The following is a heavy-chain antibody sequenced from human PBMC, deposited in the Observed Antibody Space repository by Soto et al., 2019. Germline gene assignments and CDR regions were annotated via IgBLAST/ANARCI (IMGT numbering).Heavy chain of an antibody. D-gene: IGHD6-19*01. Sequence: QVQLVQSGAEVKKPGASVKVSCKASGYSFTDYHLHWVRQAPGLRPEWMGWVNAGNGNTKYSQNFQDRLTMTRDTSATTAYMELTSLRSEDTAIYYCARRLGAVTGPFDYWGQGTRVTVSS. J-gene: IGHJ4*02. CDR3: ARRLGAVTGPFDY. CDR1: GYSFTDYH. V-gene: IGHV1-3*01. CDR2: VNAGNGNT.